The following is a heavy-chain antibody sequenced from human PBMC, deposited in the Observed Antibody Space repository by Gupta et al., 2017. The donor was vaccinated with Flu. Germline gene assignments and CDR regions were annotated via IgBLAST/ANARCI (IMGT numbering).Heavy chain of an antibody. D-gene: IGHD3-22*01. V-gene: IGHV1-69*01. J-gene: IGHJ5*02. Sequence: QVQLVQSGAEVKKPGSSVKVSCKASGGTFSSYAISWVRQAPGQGLEWMGGIIPIFGTANYAQKCQGRVTITADESTSTAYMELSSLRSEETXVXYCATYXYDSSGYYEWFDPWGQGTMVTVSS. CDR2: IIPIFGTA. CDR1: GGTFSSYA. CDR3: ATYXYDSSGYYEWFDP.